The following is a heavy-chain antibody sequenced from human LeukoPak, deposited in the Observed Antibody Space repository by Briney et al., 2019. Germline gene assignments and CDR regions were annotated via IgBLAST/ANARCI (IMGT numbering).Heavy chain of an antibody. CDR2: IYYSGST. Sequence: SETLSLTCTVSYYSISSDYYWGWIRQPPGKGLEWIGSIYYSGSTYYNPSLRSRVTISVDTSKNQFSLKLRSVTAADTAVYYCARALGYCSGGSCLGGWFDPWGQGTLVTVSS. V-gene: IGHV4-38-2*02. D-gene: IGHD2-15*01. CDR3: ARALGYCSGGSCLGGWFDP. J-gene: IGHJ5*02. CDR1: YYSISSDYY.